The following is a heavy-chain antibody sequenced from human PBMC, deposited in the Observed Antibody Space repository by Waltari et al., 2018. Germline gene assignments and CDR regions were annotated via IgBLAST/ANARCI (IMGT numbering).Heavy chain of an antibody. CDR3: AREKLYSSSWPKEVWFDP. D-gene: IGHD6-13*01. J-gene: IGHJ5*02. CDR2: IIPIFGTA. CDR1: GGTFSSYA. Sequence: QVQLVQSGAEVKKPGSSVKVSCKASGGTFSSYAISWVRQAPGQGLEWMGGIIPIFGTANYAQKFQGRVTITADESTSTAYMELSSLRSEDTAVYYCAREKLYSSSWPKEVWFDPWGQGTLVTVSS. V-gene: IGHV1-69*01.